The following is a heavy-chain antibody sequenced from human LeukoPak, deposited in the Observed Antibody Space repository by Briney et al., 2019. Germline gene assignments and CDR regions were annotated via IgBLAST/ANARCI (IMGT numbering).Heavy chain of an antibody. V-gene: IGHV1-2*06. Sequence: ASVKVSCKASGYTSTGYYMHWVRQAPGQGLEWMGRINPNSGGTNYAQKFQGRVTMTRDTSISTAYMELSRLRSDDTAVYYCARDLTVTTRYDYWGQGTLVTVSS. CDR3: ARDLTVTTRYDY. J-gene: IGHJ4*02. D-gene: IGHD4-17*01. CDR1: GYTSTGYY. CDR2: INPNSGGT.